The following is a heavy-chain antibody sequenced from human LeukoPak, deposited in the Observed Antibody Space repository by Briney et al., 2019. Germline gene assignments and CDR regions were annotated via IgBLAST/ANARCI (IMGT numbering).Heavy chain of an antibody. CDR2: IYYSGST. D-gene: IGHD1-26*01. J-gene: IGHJ4*02. CDR3: ARAISGSYYKWHFDY. V-gene: IGHV4-59*01. CDR1: GGSISSYY. Sequence: PSETLSLTCTVSGGSISSYYWSWIRQPPGKGLEWIGYIYYSGSTNYNPSLKSRVTISVDTSKNQFSLKLSSVTAADTAVYYCARAISGSYYKWHFDYWGQGTLVTVSS.